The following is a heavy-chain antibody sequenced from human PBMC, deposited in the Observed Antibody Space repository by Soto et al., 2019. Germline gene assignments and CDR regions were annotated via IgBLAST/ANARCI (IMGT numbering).Heavy chain of an antibody. D-gene: IGHD5-18*01. CDR2: IDHRGST. V-gene: IGHV4-34*01. CDR3: ARDFGYGYADAFDL. CDR1: GGPFSGYY. J-gene: IGHJ3*01. Sequence: SETLSLTCAVYGGPFSGYYWSWIRQPPGKGLEWIGEIDHRGSTNYNPSVTSRVTLSVDTSKNQLSLKLSSVTAADTVMYYCARDFGYGYADAFDLWGQGTMVTVSS.